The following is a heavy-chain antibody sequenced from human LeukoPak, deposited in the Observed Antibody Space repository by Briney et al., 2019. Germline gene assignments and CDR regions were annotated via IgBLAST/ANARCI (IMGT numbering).Heavy chain of an antibody. CDR3: VRVAYCGGDCLNYFDY. D-gene: IGHD2-21*02. CDR2: ISSSTSYM. Sequence: GGSLRLSCAASGFTFSSYSMNWVRQAPGKGLEWVSSISSSTSYMYYADSVKGRFTISRDNAKNSLYLQMNSLRAEDTAVYYCVRVAYCGGDCLNYFDYWGQGTLVTVSS. J-gene: IGHJ4*02. CDR1: GFTFSSYS. V-gene: IGHV3-21*01.